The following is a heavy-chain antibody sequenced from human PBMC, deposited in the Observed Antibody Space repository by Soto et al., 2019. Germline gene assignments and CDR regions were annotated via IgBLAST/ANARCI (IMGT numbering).Heavy chain of an antibody. V-gene: IGHV1-69*12. D-gene: IGHD4-4*01. J-gene: IGHJ6*02. Sequence: QVQLVQSGAEVKKPGSSVKASCKASGGTFSSYAISWVRQAPGQGLEWMGGIIPIFGTANYAQKFQGRVTITADESTSTAYMELSSLRSEDTAVYYCARDGVGDGYSNSYYGMDVWGQGTTVTVSS. CDR1: GGTFSSYA. CDR2: IIPIFGTA. CDR3: ARDGVGDGYSNSYYGMDV.